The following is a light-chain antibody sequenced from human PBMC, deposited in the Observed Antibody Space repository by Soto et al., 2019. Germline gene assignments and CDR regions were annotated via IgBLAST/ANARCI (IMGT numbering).Light chain of an antibody. CDR2: DVS. CDR1: SSDVGGYNY. J-gene: IGLJ2*01. V-gene: IGLV2-14*01. CDR3: SSYTSSSNVV. Sequence: QSALTQPASVSGSPGQSITISCTGTSSDVGGYNYVSWYQQHPGKAPKLMIYDVSNRPSGVSNRFSGSKSGNTASLTISGLKADDEADYSCSSYTSSSNVVFGGGTKLTVL.